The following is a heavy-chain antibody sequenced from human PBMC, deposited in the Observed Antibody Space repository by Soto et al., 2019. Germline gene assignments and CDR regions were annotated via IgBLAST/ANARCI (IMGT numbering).Heavy chain of an antibody. Sequence: EVQLVESGGGLVQPGGSLRISCAASGFTFSTYSMNWVRQAPGKGLGWVSGISGTGASTYYADSVKGRFTISRDNSRNMVYLQMNSLRGEDTAIYYCAKDLVVVVTPATDYWGQGTLVAVSS. J-gene: IGHJ4*02. V-gene: IGHV3-23*04. CDR3: AKDLVVVVTPATDY. D-gene: IGHD2-15*01. CDR2: ISGTGAST. CDR1: GFTFSTYS.